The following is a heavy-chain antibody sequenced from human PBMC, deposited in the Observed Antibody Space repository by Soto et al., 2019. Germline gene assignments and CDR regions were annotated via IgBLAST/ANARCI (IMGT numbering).Heavy chain of an antibody. CDR2: IYSRRTT. CDR3: ARSGDSSGYPIYYYGMDV. CDR1: VVSISGYY. D-gene: IGHD3-22*01. Sequence: SETLSLTCTVSVVSISGYYWSWIRQPPGRGLEWIGNIYSRRTTNYNPSLKSRVTMSLDTSKNQFSLKLSSVSAADTAVYYCARSGDSSGYPIYYYGMDVWGQGTTVTVSS. V-gene: IGHV4-59*01. J-gene: IGHJ6*02.